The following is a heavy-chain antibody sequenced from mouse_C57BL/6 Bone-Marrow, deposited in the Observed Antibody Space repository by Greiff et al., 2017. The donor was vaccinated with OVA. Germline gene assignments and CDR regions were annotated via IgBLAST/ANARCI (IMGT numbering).Heavy chain of an antibody. D-gene: IGHD2-4*01. CDR1: GYAFTNYL. Sequence: VQLQQPGAELVRPGTSVKVSCKASGYAFTNYLIEWVKQRPGQGLEWIGVINPGSGGTNYNEKFKGKATLTADKSSSTAYMQLSSLTSEDSAVYICTGSGGYDYDWAMDYWGQGTSVTVSS. CDR2: INPGSGGT. CDR3: TGSGGYDYDWAMDY. V-gene: IGHV1-54*01. J-gene: IGHJ4*01.